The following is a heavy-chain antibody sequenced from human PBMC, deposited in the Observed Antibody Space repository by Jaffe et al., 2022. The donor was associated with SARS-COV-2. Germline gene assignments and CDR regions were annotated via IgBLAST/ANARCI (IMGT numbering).Heavy chain of an antibody. Sequence: EVQLVESGGGLVQPGGSLRLSCAASGFTFSSYWMHWVRQVPGKGLVWVSHINSDGSSASYADSVKGRFTISRDNAKNTLYLQMNSLRAEDTAVYYCARPATAFAAYNWFDPWGQGTLVTVSS. CDR2: INSDGSSA. D-gene: IGHD2-21*02. CDR3: ARPATAFAAYNWFDP. V-gene: IGHV3-74*01. CDR1: GFTFSSYW. J-gene: IGHJ5*02.